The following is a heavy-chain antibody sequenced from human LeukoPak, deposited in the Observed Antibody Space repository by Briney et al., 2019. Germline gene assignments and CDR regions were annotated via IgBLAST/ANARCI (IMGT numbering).Heavy chain of an antibody. Sequence: PGGSLRLSCAASGFTFSSYAMHWVRQAPGKGLEWVAVISYDGSNKYYADSVKGRFTISRDNAKKSLYLQMNSLRVEDTAVYYCSGEDTEYSSSGLGVWGKGTTVTVSS. CDR2: ISYDGSNK. CDR1: GFTFSSYA. D-gene: IGHD6-6*01. V-gene: IGHV3-30-3*01. J-gene: IGHJ6*04. CDR3: SGEDTEYSSSGLGV.